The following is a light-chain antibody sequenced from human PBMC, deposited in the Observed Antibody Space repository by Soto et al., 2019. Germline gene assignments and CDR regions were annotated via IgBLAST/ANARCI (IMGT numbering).Light chain of an antibody. J-gene: IGLJ1*01. CDR2: DVS. Sequence: QSVLTQPASVSGSPGQSITISCTGTSSDVGGYNYVSWYQQHPGKDPKLMIYDVSNRPSGVSNRFSGSKSGNTASLTISGLQAEDEADYYCSSYTSSSTPYVFGTGTKVTVL. V-gene: IGLV2-14*01. CDR3: SSYTSSSTPYV. CDR1: SSDVGGYNY.